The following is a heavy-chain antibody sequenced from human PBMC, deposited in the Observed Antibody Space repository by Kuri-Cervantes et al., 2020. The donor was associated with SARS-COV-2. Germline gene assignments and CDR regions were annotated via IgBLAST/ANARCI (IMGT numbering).Heavy chain of an antibody. V-gene: IGHV3-30-3*01. J-gene: IGHJ4*02. CDR3: ARDPGGTS. CDR1: GFTFSSYT. D-gene: IGHD3-16*01. Sequence: GGSLRLSCTASGFTFSSYTLYWVRQAPGKGLEWVAVISYDEGSKYYADSVKGRFTISRDISKNTLYLQMNSLRAEDTAVYYCARDPGGTSWGQGTLVTVSS. CDR2: ISYDEGSK.